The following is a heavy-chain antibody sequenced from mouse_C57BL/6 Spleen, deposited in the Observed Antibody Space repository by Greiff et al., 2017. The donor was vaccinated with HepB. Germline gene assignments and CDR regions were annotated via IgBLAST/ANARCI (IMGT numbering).Heavy chain of an antibody. V-gene: IGHV1-50*01. CDR2: IDPSDSYT. CDR1: GYTFTSYW. J-gene: IGHJ4*01. Sequence: VQLQQPGAELVKPGASVKLSCKASGYTFTSYWMQWVKQRPGQGLEWIGEIDPSDSYTNYNQKFKGKATLTVDTSSSTAYMQLSSLTSEDSAVYYCARRGYYDAMDYWGQGTSVTVSS. D-gene: IGHD2-2*01. CDR3: ARRGYYDAMDY.